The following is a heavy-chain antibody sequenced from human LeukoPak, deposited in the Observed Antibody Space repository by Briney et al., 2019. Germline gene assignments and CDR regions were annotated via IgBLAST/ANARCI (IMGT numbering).Heavy chain of an antibody. J-gene: IGHJ3*02. CDR2: IYHSGST. D-gene: IGHD1-1*01. Sequence: SETLSLTCAVSGASISSGGYSWSWIRQPPGKGLEWIGYIYHSGSTYYNPSLKSRVTISVDRSQNQFSLKLSSVTAADTAVYYCARALRFNNWDHDAFDIWGQGTMVTVSS. CDR1: GASISSGGYS. V-gene: IGHV4-30-2*01. CDR3: ARALRFNNWDHDAFDI.